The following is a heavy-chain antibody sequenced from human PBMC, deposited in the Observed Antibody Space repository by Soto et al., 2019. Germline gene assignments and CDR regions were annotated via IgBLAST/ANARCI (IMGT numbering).Heavy chain of an antibody. V-gene: IGHV3-21*01. CDR1: GFTFSSYS. J-gene: IGHJ3*02. D-gene: IGHD2-15*01. CDR3: ARAQPRYCSGGSCLGGDAFDI. CDR2: ISSSSSYI. Sequence: GGSLRLSCAASGFTFSSYSMNWVRQAPGKGLEWVSSISSSSSYIYYADSVKGRFTISRDNAKNSLYLQMNSLRAEDTAVYYCARAQPRYCSGGSCLGGDAFDIWGQGTMVTVSS.